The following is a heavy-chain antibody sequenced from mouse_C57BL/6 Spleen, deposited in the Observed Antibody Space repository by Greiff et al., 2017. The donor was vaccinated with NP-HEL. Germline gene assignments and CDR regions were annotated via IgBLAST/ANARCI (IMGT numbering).Heavy chain of an antibody. CDR1: GYTFTSYW. J-gene: IGHJ1*03. CDR2: INPSNGGT. D-gene: IGHD1-1*01. CDR3: ARSDYGSRGYWYFDV. V-gene: IGHV1-53*01. Sequence: QVQLQQPGTELVKPGASVKLSCKASGYTFTSYWMHWVKQRPGQGLEWIGNINPSNGGTNYNEKFKSKATLTVDKSSSTAYMQLSSLTSEDSAVYYWARSDYGSRGYWYFDVWGTGTTVTVSS.